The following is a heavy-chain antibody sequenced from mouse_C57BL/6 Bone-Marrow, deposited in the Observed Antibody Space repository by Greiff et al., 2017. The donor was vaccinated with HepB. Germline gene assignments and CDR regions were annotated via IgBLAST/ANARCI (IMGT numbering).Heavy chain of an antibody. Sequence: EVQLQQSGAELVKPGASVKLSCTASGFNIKDYYMHWVKQRTEQGLEWIGRIDPEDGETKYAPKFKGKATITADTSSNTAYLQLSSLPSEATAVYYCARERVTRVVGGGYFDYWGQGTTLTVSS. CDR3: ARERVTRVVGGGYFDY. CDR1: GFNIKDYY. J-gene: IGHJ2*01. D-gene: IGHD1-1*01. V-gene: IGHV14-2*01. CDR2: IDPEDGET.